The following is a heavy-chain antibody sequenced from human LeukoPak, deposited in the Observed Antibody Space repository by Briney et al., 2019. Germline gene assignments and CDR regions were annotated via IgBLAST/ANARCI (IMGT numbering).Heavy chain of an antibody. D-gene: IGHD6-6*01. Sequence: PGGSLRLSCAASGFTASRNYMSWVRQAPGKALEWVLVIYSGGSTYYADSVKGRFTISRDNSKNTLYLQMNSLRAEDTAVYYCARGLDSSSSFDYWGQGTLVTVSS. CDR2: IYSGGST. CDR1: GFTASRNY. J-gene: IGHJ4*02. V-gene: IGHV3-53*01. CDR3: ARGLDSSSSFDY.